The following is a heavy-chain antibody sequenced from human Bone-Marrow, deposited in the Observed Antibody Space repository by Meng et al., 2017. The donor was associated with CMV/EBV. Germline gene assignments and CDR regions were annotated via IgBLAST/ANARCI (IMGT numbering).Heavy chain of an antibody. Sequence: GGSLRLSCAASGFTFSSYSMNWVRQAPGKGLEWVSSISSSSSYIYYADSVKGRFTISRDNAKNSLYLQMNSLRAEDTAVYYCARDVYCSGGSCPYYYYYYGMDVWGPGNTVNVSS. D-gene: IGHD2-15*01. CDR2: ISSSSSYI. J-gene: IGHJ6*02. CDR3: ARDVYCSGGSCPYYYYYYGMDV. CDR1: GFTFSSYS. V-gene: IGHV3-21*01.